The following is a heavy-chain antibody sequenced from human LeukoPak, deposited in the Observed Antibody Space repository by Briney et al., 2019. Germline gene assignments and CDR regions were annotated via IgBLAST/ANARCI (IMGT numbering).Heavy chain of an antibody. CDR3: ASMTTGAEYDY. J-gene: IGHJ4*02. V-gene: IGHV3-30*03. D-gene: IGHD4-17*01. CDR1: GFTFSSYG. Sequence: PGGSLRLSCAASGFTFSSYGMHWVRQAPGKGLEWVAVISYDGSNKYYADSVKGRFTISRDNSKNTLYLQMNSLRAEDTAVYYCASMTTGAEYDYWGQGTLVTVSS. CDR2: ISYDGSNK.